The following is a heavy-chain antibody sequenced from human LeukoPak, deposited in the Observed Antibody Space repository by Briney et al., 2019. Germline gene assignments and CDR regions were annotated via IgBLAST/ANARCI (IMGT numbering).Heavy chain of an antibody. Sequence: SETLSLTCTVSGGSISSYYWSWIRQPPGKGLEWIGYIHYSGSTNYNPSLKSRVTISVDTSKNQFSLKLSSVTAADTAVYYCARTTEGGYTYDYFYYYYMDVWGKGTTVTISS. CDR2: IHYSGST. CDR3: ARTTEGGYTYDYFYYYYMDV. D-gene: IGHD5-18*01. CDR1: GGSISSYY. J-gene: IGHJ6*03. V-gene: IGHV4-59*01.